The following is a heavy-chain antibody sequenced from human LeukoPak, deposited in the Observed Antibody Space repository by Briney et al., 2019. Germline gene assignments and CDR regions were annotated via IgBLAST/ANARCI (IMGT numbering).Heavy chain of an antibody. Sequence: GGSLRLSCAAAGFTFSSYAMSWVRQAPGKGLEWVSAISGSGGSTYYADSVKGRFTISRDNSKNTLYLQMNSLRAEDTAVYYCAKAGYYDSSGYSIWGQGTLVTVSS. V-gene: IGHV3-23*01. CDR2: ISGSGGST. D-gene: IGHD3-22*01. J-gene: IGHJ4*02. CDR1: GFTFSSYA. CDR3: AKAGYYDSSGYSI.